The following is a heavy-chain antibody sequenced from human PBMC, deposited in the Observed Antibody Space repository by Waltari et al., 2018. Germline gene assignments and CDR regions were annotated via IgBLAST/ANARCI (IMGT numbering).Heavy chain of an antibody. V-gene: IGHV4-30-4*01. CDR3: AGWNWNHWFDP. J-gene: IGHJ5*02. CDR1: GGSINSGDYY. CDR2: IYYSGST. Sequence: QVQLQESGPGLVKPSQTLSLTCKVSGGSINSGDYYWSWIRQSPGKGLEWIGYIYYSGSTFYNPYLRSRLTMSIDTSKNQFSLELTSVSAADTAVYYCAGWNWNHWFDPWGQGTLVTVSS. D-gene: IGHD1-1*01.